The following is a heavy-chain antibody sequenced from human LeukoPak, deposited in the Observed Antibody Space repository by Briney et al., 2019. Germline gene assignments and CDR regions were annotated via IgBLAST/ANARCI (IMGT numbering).Heavy chain of an antibody. Sequence: SETLSLTCTVSGGSISSYYGSWIRQPAGKGLEWIGRIYTSGRSHYNPSLKSRVTMSVDTSKNQFSLKLSSVTAADTAVYYCASSSIAARNWFDPWGQGTLVTVSS. CDR3: ASSSIAARNWFDP. CDR1: GGSISSYY. D-gene: IGHD6-6*01. V-gene: IGHV4-4*07. CDR2: IYTSGRS. J-gene: IGHJ5*02.